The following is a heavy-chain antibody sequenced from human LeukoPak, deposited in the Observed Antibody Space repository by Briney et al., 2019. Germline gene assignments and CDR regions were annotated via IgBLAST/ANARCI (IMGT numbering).Heavy chain of an antibody. D-gene: IGHD3-3*01. J-gene: IGHJ4*02. CDR3: AGMVLEGYREFFFDY. V-gene: IGHV4-59*01. CDR1: GGSISSYY. Sequence: SETLSLTCTVSGGSISSYYWSWIRQPPGKGLEWIGYIYYSGSTNYNPSLKSRVTISVDTSKNQFSLKLSSVTAADTAVYYCAGMVLEGYREFFFDYWGQGTLVTVSS. CDR2: IYYSGST.